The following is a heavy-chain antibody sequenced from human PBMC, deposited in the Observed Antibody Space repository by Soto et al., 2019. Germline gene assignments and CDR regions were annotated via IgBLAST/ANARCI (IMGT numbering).Heavy chain of an antibody. J-gene: IGHJ4*02. V-gene: IGHV4-59*01. Sequence: PSDTLSLTCTVSGGSISSYYWSWIRQPPGKGLEWIGYIYYSGSTNYNPSLKSRVTISVDTSKNQFSLKLSSVTAADTAVYYCARVERYSRSLGHDYWGQGTLVTVSS. CDR2: IYYSGST. CDR3: ARVERYSRSLGHDY. D-gene: IGHD6-13*01. CDR1: GGSISSYY.